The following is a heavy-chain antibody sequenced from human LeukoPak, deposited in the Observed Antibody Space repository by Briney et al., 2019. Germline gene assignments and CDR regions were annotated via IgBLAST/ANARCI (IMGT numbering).Heavy chain of an antibody. CDR3: ARDREYSSSSRPNYYYYYYMDV. CDR2: ISAYNGNT. D-gene: IGHD6-6*01. J-gene: IGHJ6*03. CDR1: GYTFTRYG. Sequence: GASVKVSCKASGYTFTRYGISWVRQAPGQGLEWMGWISAYNGNTNYAQKLQGRVTMTTDTSTRTAYMELRSLRSDDTAVYHCARDREYSSSSRPNYYYYYYMDVWGKGATVTVSS. V-gene: IGHV1-18*01.